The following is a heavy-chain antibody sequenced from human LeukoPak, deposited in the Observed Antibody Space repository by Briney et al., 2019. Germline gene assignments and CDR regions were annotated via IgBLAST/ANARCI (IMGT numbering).Heavy chain of an antibody. J-gene: IGHJ5*02. CDR1: GYTFTGYY. V-gene: IGHV1-2*02. Sequence: GASVKVSCKASGYTFTGYYMHWVRQAPGQRLEWMGWINPNSGGTNYAQKFQGGVTMTRDTSISTAYMELSRLRSDDTAVYYCARDTPYSSGWYRWGQGTLVTVSS. CDR2: INPNSGGT. CDR3: ARDTPYSSGWYR. D-gene: IGHD6-19*01.